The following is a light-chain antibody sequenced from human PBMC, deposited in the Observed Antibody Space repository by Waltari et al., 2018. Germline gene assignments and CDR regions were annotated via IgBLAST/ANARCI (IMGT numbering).Light chain of an antibody. CDR2: AAS. J-gene: IGKJ1*01. CDR3: QQSYGTPRT. Sequence: DIQMTQSPSSLSASVGDRVTITCRASQSVTSYLNWYQQKPGKAPKLLIYAASSLQSVVPSRFSGSGYGTDFTLTITSLQPEDFATYYCQQSYGTPRTFGQGTKVEIK. CDR1: QSVTSY. V-gene: IGKV1-39*01.